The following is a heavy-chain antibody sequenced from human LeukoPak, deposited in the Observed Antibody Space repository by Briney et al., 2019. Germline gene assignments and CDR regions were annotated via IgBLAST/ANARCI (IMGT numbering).Heavy chain of an antibody. J-gene: IGHJ5*02. CDR3: ARGFVYYHDSSDDRPAYNWFDP. D-gene: IGHD3-22*01. CDR2: IIHSGST. CDR1: GGSFSGYY. V-gene: IGHV4-34*01. Sequence: PSETLSLTCAVYGGSFSGYYWNWIRQPPGKGLEWIGEIIHSGSTNYKPSLKSRVTISVDTSKNQFSLRLSSVTAADTAVYYCARGFVYYHDSSDDRPAYNWFDPWGQGTLVTVSS.